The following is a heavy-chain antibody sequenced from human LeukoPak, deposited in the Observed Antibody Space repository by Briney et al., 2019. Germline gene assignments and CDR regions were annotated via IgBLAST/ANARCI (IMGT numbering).Heavy chain of an antibody. CDR3: AKLDYDYVWGSYRYTDKNWFDP. J-gene: IGHJ5*02. CDR2: ISGSGST. D-gene: IGHD3-16*02. CDR1: GFTFSSYA. V-gene: IGHV3-23*01. Sequence: GGSLRLSCAASGFTFSSYAMSWVRQAPGKGLEWVSAISGSGSTYYADSVKGRFTISRDNSKNTLYLQMNSLRAEDTAVYYCAKLDYDYVWGSYRYTDKNWFDPWGQGTLVTVSS.